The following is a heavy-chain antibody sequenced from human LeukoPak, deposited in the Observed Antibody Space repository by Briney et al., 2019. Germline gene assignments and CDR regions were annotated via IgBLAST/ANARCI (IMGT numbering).Heavy chain of an antibody. Sequence: SETLSLTCTVSGGSISSYYWSWIRQPPGKGLEWIGYIYYSGSTNYNPSLMSRVTISVDTPKNQFSLQLTSVTAADTAVYYCASSYGNMVRGLLGHWGQGILVAVSS. D-gene: IGHD3-10*01. CDR1: GGSISSYY. J-gene: IGHJ4*02. CDR3: ASSYGNMVRGLLGH. V-gene: IGHV4-59*12. CDR2: IYYSGST.